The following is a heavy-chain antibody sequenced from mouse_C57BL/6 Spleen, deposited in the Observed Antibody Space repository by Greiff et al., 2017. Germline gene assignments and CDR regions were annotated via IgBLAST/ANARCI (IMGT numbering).Heavy chain of an antibody. V-gene: IGHV5-17*01. CDR1: GFTFSDYG. CDR3: AKGDGLYAMDY. D-gene: IGHD3-1*01. CDR2: ISSGSSTI. J-gene: IGHJ4*01. Sequence: EVKLVESGGGLVKPGGSLKLSCAASGFTFSDYGMHWVRQAPEKGLEWVAYISSGSSTIYYADTVKGRFTISRDNAKNTLFLQMTSLRSEDTAMYYCAKGDGLYAMDYWGQGTSVTVSS.